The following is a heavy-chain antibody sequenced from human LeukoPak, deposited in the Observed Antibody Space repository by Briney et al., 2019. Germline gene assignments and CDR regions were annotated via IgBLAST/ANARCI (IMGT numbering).Heavy chain of an antibody. Sequence: GGALSLSCAACGFTFSEFWLHWVRPAPGKELVWVSRINSDGSSTTYADSVKGRFTVSRDNAKNTLYLQMDSLRAEDSAVYYCARGLVHDTSGYYSDYWGQGILVTVSS. CDR1: GFTFSEFW. CDR2: INSDGSST. V-gene: IGHV3-74*01. D-gene: IGHD3-22*01. J-gene: IGHJ4*02. CDR3: ARGLVHDTSGYYSDY.